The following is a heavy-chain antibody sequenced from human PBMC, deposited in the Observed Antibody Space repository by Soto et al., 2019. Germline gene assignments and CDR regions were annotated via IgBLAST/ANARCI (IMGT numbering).Heavy chain of an antibody. CDR2: ITSSGTTR. V-gene: IGHV3-48*03. J-gene: IGHJ4*02. CDR1: GFTFNTYE. Sequence: GGSLRPSCVASGFTFNTYEANWVRQAPGKGLEWVSYITSSGTTRYYADSVKGRFTISRDNAKNSLYLQMNSLRAEDTAVYYCASGRPLEYWGQGAMVTVSS. CDR3: ASGRPLEY.